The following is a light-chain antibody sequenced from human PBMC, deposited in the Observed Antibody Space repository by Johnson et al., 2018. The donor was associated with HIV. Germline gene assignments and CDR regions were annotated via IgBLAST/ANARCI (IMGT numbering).Light chain of an antibody. Sequence: QSVLTQPPSVSAAPGQRVTISCSGSSSNIGNNYVSWYQQLPGTAPKLLIYENNKRPSGIPDRFSGSKSGTSATLGITGLPTGDEADYYCGTWDNSLNSPVFGTGTKVTVL. CDR3: GTWDNSLNSPV. CDR1: SSNIGNNY. CDR2: ENN. J-gene: IGLJ1*01. V-gene: IGLV1-51*02.